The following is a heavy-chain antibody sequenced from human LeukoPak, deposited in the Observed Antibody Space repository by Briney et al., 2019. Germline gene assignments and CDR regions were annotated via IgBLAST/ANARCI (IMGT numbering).Heavy chain of an antibody. Sequence: GGSLRLSCAASGFTFSSYAMSWVRQAPGKGLEWVSAISGSGGSTYYADSVKGLFTISRDNSKNTLYLQMNSLRAEDTAVYYCAKDPTGPRGSYWGQGTLVTVSS. CDR2: ISGSGGST. CDR3: AKDPTGPRGSY. J-gene: IGHJ4*02. D-gene: IGHD1-14*01. CDR1: GFTFSSYA. V-gene: IGHV3-23*01.